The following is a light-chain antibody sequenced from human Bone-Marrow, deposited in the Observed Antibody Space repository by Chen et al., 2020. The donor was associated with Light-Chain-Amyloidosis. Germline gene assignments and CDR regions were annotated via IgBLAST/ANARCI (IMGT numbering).Light chain of an antibody. J-gene: IGLJ3*02. CDR2: DDS. Sequence: SYVLTQPSSVSVAPGQTATIACGGNNIGSTSVHWYQQTPGQAPLLVVYDDSDRPSGIPERLAGSNSGNTATLTISRVKAGDEADYYGQVWDRSSDRPVCGGGTKLTVL. CDR3: QVWDRSSDRPV. CDR1: NIGSTS. V-gene: IGLV3-21*02.